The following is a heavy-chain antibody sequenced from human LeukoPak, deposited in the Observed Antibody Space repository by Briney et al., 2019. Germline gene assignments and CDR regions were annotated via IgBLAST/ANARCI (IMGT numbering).Heavy chain of an antibody. CDR2: ISSSSNYI. CDR3: ARECMDTTMVDAFDI. J-gene: IGHJ3*02. CDR1: GFTFSDYI. V-gene: IGHV3-21*01. Sequence: GGSLRLSCAASGFTFSDYIMNWVRQAPGKGLEWVSYISSSSNYIYYADSVKGRFTISRDNAKNSLYLQMNSLRAEDTAVYYCARECMDTTMVDAFDIWGQGAMVTVSS. D-gene: IGHD5-18*01.